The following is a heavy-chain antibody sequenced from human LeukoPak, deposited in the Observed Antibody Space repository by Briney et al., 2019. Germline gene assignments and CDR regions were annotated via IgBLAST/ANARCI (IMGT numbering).Heavy chain of an antibody. CDR3: ARDGGTRLKYSYGYGDY. V-gene: IGHV4-39*02. Sequence: SDTLSLTCTASGDSISTSKSYWGWIRQPPLKGLEWIGSIYYTGNTYYNASLKSRVTISVDTSKNQFSLSLTSVTAADTAVYYCARDGGTRLKYSYGYGDYWGQGPWSPSPQ. J-gene: IGHJ4*02. CDR2: IYYTGNT. D-gene: IGHD5-18*01. CDR1: GDSISTSKSY.